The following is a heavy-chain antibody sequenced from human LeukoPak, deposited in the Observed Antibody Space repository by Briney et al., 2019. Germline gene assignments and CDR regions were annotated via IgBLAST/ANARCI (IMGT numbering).Heavy chain of an antibody. CDR1: GYTFTGYY. CDR2: ISAYNGNT. Sequence: ASVKVSCKASGYTFTGYYMHWVRQAPGQGLEWMGWISAYNGNTNYAQKVQGRVTMTTDTSTSTAYMELRSLRSDDTAVYYCARDKPYNIPNWNYEDWGQGTLVTVSS. V-gene: IGHV1-18*04. J-gene: IGHJ4*02. D-gene: IGHD1-7*01. CDR3: ARDKPYNIPNWNYED.